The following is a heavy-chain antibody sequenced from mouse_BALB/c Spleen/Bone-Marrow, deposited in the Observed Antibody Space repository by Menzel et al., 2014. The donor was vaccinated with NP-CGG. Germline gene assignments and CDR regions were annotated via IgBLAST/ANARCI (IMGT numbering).Heavy chain of an antibody. CDR2: ISDGGSYT. V-gene: IGHV5-4*02. Sequence: EVKLVEFGGGLVTPGGSLKLSCAVSGFTFCDYYMYWVRQTPEKRLEWAATISDGGSYTYYPDSVKGRFTLSRDNAKNNLYLQMSSQKYEDTAMYYCARGSSFFDYWGQGTPLTVSS. CDR3: ARGSSFFDY. CDR1: GFTFCDYY. D-gene: IGHD1-1*01. J-gene: IGHJ2*01.